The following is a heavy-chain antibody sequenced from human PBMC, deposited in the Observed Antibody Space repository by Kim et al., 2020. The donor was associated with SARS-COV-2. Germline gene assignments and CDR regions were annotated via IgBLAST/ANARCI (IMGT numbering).Heavy chain of an antibody. CDR3: AGDNGYSSSWSPGYFQH. CDR2: IIPIFGTA. CDR1: GGTFSSYA. J-gene: IGHJ1*01. D-gene: IGHD6-13*01. Sequence: SVKVSCKASGGTFSSYAISWVRQAPGQGLEWMGGIIPIFGTANYAQKFQGRVTITADESTSTAYMELSSLRSEDTAVYYCAGDNGYSSSWSPGYFQHWGQGTLVTVSS. V-gene: IGHV1-69*13.